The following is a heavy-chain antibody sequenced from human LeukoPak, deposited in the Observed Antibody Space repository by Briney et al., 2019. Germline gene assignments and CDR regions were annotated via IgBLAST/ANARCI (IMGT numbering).Heavy chain of an antibody. D-gene: IGHD2-15*01. J-gene: IGHJ4*02. CDR1: GYTFTGYY. Sequence: ASVKVSCKASGYTFTGYYMHWVRQAPGQGLEWMGWINPNSGGTNYAQKFQGRVTMTRDTSICTAYMEPSRLRSDDTAVYYCAREFGGSSAGYFDYWGQGTLVTVSS. CDR2: INPNSGGT. V-gene: IGHV1-2*02. CDR3: AREFGGSSAGYFDY.